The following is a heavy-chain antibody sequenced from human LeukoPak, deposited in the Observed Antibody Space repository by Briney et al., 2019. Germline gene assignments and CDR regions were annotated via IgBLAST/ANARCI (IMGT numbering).Heavy chain of an antibody. J-gene: IGHJ6*02. Sequence: SVKVSCKASGGTFSSYAISWVRQAPGQGLEWMGRIIPILGIANYAQKFQGRVTITADKSTSTAYMELSSLRSEDTALYYCAKDFFSSYSSGWLDYYYGMDVWGQGTTVTVSS. CDR2: IIPILGIA. CDR1: GGTFSSYA. V-gene: IGHV1-69*04. D-gene: IGHD6-19*01. CDR3: AKDFFSSYSSGWLDYYYGMDV.